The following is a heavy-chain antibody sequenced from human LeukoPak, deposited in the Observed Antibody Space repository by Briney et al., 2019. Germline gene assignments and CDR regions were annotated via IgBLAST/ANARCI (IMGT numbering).Heavy chain of an antibody. CDR2: MNPNSGNT. CDR3: ARRAVAYYYYYYMDV. J-gene: IGHJ6*03. D-gene: IGHD6-19*01. CDR1: GYTFTSYD. Sequence: ASVKVSCKASGYTFTSYDINWVRQATGQGLEWMGWMNPNSGNTGYAQKFQGRVTITRNTSISTAYMDLSSLRSDDTAVYYCARRAVAYYYYYYMDVWGKGTTVTVSS. V-gene: IGHV1-8*03.